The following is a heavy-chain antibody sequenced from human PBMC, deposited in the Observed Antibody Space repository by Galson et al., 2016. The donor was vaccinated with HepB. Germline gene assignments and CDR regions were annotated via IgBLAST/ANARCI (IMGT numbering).Heavy chain of an antibody. J-gene: IGHJ4*02. V-gene: IGHV1-69*13. CDR1: GDTFSNPG. CDR3: AWGSAGYNPDH. Sequence: SVKVSCKASGDTFSNPGISWVRQAPGQGLEWMGGIIPLFGASKYSQKFQGKGTITAYASRSTAYMELSSLTSDDAAVYYCAWGSAGYNPDHWGRGTLVSVSS. CDR2: IIPLFGAS. D-gene: IGHD3-9*01.